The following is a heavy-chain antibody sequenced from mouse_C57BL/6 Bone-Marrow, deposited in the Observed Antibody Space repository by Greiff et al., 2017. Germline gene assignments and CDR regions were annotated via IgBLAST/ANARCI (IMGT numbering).Heavy chain of an antibody. D-gene: IGHD2-5*01. Sequence: EVQLVESGGDLVKPGGSLKLSCAASGFTFSSYGMSWVRQTPDKRLEWVATISSGGSYTYYPDSVKGRFTISRDNAKNTLYLQMSSLKSEDTAMYYCARPVYSNYEAYWGQGTLVTVSA. J-gene: IGHJ3*01. CDR3: ARPVYSNYEAY. CDR1: GFTFSSYG. V-gene: IGHV5-6*01. CDR2: ISSGGSYT.